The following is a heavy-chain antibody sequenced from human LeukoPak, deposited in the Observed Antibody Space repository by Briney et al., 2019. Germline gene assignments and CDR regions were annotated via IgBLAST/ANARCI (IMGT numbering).Heavy chain of an antibody. V-gene: IGHV4-4*02. CDR2: INHSGST. Sequence: SGTLSLTCAVSGGSISSSNWWSWVRQPPGKGLEWIGEINHSGSTNYNPSLKSRVTISVDTSKNQFSLKLSSVTAADTAVYYCARARYYDFWSGYSRAFDYWGQGTLVTVSS. J-gene: IGHJ4*02. D-gene: IGHD3-3*01. CDR1: GGSISSSNW. CDR3: ARARYYDFWSGYSRAFDY.